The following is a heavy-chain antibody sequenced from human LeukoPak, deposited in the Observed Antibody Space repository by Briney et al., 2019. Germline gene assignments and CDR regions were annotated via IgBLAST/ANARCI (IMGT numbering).Heavy chain of an antibody. D-gene: IGHD3-22*01. V-gene: IGHV4-4*07. CDR2: IYTSGST. J-gene: IGHJ4*02. CDR1: GDSFSTYY. Sequence: SETLSLTCAASGDSFSTYYWSWLRQPAGKGLEWIGRIYTSGSTNYNPSLKSRVTMSIDTSKKQFSLKLSSVTAADTAVYYCARDLGYDSSGYHYWGQGTLVTVSS. CDR3: ARDLGYDSSGYHY.